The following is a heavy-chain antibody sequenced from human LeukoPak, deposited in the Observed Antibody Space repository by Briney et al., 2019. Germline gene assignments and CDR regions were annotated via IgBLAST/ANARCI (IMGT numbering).Heavy chain of an antibody. V-gene: IGHV3-48*02. Sequence: GGSLRLSCAASGFTFSTYSMNWVRQAPGKGLDWVAYISGSSSVIYYADSVKGRFTISRDNAKNSLYLQMNSLRDEDTAVYSCARGYYFDYWGQGTLVTVCS. J-gene: IGHJ4*02. CDR3: ARGYYFDY. CDR2: ISGSSSVI. CDR1: GFTFSTYS.